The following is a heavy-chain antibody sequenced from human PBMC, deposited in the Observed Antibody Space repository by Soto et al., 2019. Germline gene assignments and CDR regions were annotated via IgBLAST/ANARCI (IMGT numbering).Heavy chain of an antibody. D-gene: IGHD6-6*01. J-gene: IGHJ4*02. CDR2: IPGCGGST. Sequence: EVQLLESGGALLQPGGSLRLPCAASGFTFSSYAMSWVPHSPGKGREGVPDIPGCGGSTYYAGCVKGRFNISRDNSKNTLYLQMNNLRVEDTAVYYCAKIGTSSSVSLPLVLLDYWGQGALVTVSS. CDR3: AKIGTSSSVSLPLVLLDY. V-gene: IGHV3-23*01. CDR1: GFTFSSYA.